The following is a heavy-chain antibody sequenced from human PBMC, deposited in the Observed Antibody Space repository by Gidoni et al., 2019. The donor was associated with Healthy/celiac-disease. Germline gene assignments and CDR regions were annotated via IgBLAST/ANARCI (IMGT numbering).Heavy chain of an antibody. D-gene: IGHD3-10*01. V-gene: IGHV4-34*01. CDR2: INHSGST. CDR3: ARAKYYYGSGSYSTNYYYYGMDV. J-gene: IGHJ6*02. Sequence: QVQLQQWGAGLLKPSETLSLTCAVYGGSFSGYYWSWIRQPPGKGLEWIGEINHSGSTNYNPSLKSRVTISVDTSKNQFSLKLSSVTAADTAVYYCARAKYYYGSGSYSTNYYYYGMDVWGQGTTVTVSS. CDR1: GGSFSGYY.